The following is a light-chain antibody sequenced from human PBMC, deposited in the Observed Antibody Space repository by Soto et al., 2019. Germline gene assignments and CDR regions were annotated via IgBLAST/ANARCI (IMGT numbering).Light chain of an antibody. CDR1: HYVYSN. J-gene: IGKJ1*01. CDR2: RAS. V-gene: IGKV3-15*01. CDR3: QQYHNLWT. Sequence: ATLSCTASHYVYSNVAWFQQRPGQAPRLLIYRASTRATGTPARFSGSGSGTEFTLTITSLQSEDFALYYCQQYHNLWTFGQGTKVDIK.